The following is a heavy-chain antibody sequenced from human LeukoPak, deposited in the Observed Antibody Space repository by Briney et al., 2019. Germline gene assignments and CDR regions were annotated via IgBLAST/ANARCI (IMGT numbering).Heavy chain of an antibody. D-gene: IGHD1-26*01. CDR2: ISGSGDNT. CDR1: GFTFSGFA. Sequence: GGSLRLSCAASGFTFSGFASSWVRRTPGKGLEWVSGISGSGDNTLYADSVKGRFTISRDNSKNTLYLEMNSLRAEDTAIYYCAKMKGHPLPKYYMDVWGQGTTVTVSS. J-gene: IGHJ6*01. CDR3: AKMKGHPLPKYYMDV. V-gene: IGHV3-23*01.